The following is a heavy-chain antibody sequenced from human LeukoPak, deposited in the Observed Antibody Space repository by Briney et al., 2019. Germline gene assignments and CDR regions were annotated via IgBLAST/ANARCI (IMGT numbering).Heavy chain of an antibody. CDR1: GFTFSSYA. Sequence: GGSLRLSCAASGFTFSSYAMSWVRRAPGKGLEWVSAISGSGGSTYYADSVKGRFTISRDNSKDTLYLHLNSLRAEDTALYYCAKWAARGNGLPRSHLDDWGQGTLVTVSS. CDR3: AKWAARGNGLPRSHLDD. V-gene: IGHV3-23*01. D-gene: IGHD4-23*01. J-gene: IGHJ4*02. CDR2: ISGSGGST.